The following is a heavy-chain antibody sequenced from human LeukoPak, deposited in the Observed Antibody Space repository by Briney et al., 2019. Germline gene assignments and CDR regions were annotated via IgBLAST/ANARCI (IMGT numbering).Heavy chain of an antibody. J-gene: IGHJ4*02. D-gene: IGHD3-10*01. CDR2: ISGSGGST. V-gene: IGHV3-23*01. CDR3: AKEYGSGSYYYDY. CDR1: GFTFNNYA. Sequence: SGGSLRLSCAASGFTFNNYAMSWVRQAPGKGLEWVSAISGSGGSTYYADSVKGRLTISRDNSKNTMYLQMNSLRTEDTALYYCAKEYGSGSYYYDYWGQGTPVTVSS.